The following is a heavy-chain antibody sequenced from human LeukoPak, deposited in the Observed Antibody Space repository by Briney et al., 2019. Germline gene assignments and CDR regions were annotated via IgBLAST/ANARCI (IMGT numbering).Heavy chain of an antibody. J-gene: IGHJ4*02. CDR2: IGGSGGST. Sequence: GGSLRLSCAASGFTFSSYAMSWVRQAPGKGLEWVSAIGGSGGSTYYADSVKGRFTISRDNSKNTLYLQMNSLRAEDTAVYYCAKGGRGYNFYDYWGQGTLVTVSS. CDR1: GFTFSSYA. D-gene: IGHD5-24*01. CDR3: AKGGRGYNFYDY. V-gene: IGHV3-23*01.